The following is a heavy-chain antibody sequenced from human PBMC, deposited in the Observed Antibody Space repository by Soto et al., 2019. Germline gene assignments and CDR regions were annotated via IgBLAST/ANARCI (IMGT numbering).Heavy chain of an antibody. CDR2: ITWNSRVL. J-gene: IGHJ4*02. Sequence: LXLSCVGTESNFDCFAMHWVQQAPWKGLEWVSGITWNSRVLAYADSVKGRFTISRDNARNSLYLQMDSLRDEDTALYYCAKGRYDFWSPYYFDSWGQGTLVTVSS. V-gene: IGHV3-9*01. CDR3: AKGRYDFWSPYYFDS. CDR1: ESNFDCFA. D-gene: IGHD3-3*01.